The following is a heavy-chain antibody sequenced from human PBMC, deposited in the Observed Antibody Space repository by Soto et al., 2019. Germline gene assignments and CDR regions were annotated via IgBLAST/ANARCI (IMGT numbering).Heavy chain of an antibody. CDR1: SGSISTGNW. V-gene: IGHV4-4*02. D-gene: IGHD6-25*01. Sequence: QVELQESGPRLVKSSGTLSLTCEVSSGSISTGNWWRWVRQPPGKGLEWIGEIYYTGATNYNSSLKSRVTRTIDKSTQQSSLILTSATAADTAVYYCARVFSSGSGCMYSFDFWGQGILVSVSS. CDR3: ARVFSSGSGCMYSFDF. CDR2: IYYTGAT. J-gene: IGHJ4*02.